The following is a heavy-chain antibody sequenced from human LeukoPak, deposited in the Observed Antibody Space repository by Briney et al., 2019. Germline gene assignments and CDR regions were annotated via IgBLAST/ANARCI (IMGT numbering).Heavy chain of an antibody. V-gene: IGHV3-53*05. J-gene: IGHJ4*02. Sequence: GGSLRLSCAASGFTVSSNYMSWVRQAPGKGLEWVSVIYSGGSTYYADSVEGRFTISRDNSKNTLYLQMDSLRVDDTAVYYCARRYCSGGSCCSDYWGQGTLVTVSS. D-gene: IGHD2-15*01. CDR2: IYSGGST. CDR3: ARRYCSGGSCCSDY. CDR1: GFTVSSNY.